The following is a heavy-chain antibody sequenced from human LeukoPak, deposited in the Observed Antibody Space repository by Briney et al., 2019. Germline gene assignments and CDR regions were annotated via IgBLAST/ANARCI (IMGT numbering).Heavy chain of an antibody. CDR2: INPSSGGT. CDR3: ARDISAYGDYDYFDY. D-gene: IGHD4-17*01. Sequence: ASVKVSCKASGYTFTAYSMYCVRQAPGQGLEWMGWINPSSGGTNYAQKFQGRVAMTRDTSISTAYMELSGLKSDDTAVYYCARDISAYGDYDYFDYWGQGTLVTVSS. J-gene: IGHJ4*02. V-gene: IGHV1-2*02. CDR1: GYTFTAYS.